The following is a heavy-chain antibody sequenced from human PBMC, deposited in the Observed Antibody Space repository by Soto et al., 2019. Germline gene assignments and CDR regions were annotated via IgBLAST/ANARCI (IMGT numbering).Heavy chain of an antibody. J-gene: IGHJ1*01. Sequence: ESGGGVVQPGTSLRVSCVGSGFTFRSYVMHWVRQAPGKGLEWVALTSYDGSDKYYDDSVRGRFTISRDNSWNTVDLQMDSLRLEDTALYYCARWGTTGGLDVWGQGTLVSVSS. D-gene: IGHD3-16*01. CDR3: ARWGTTGGLDV. CDR2: TSYDGSDK. CDR1: GFTFRSYV. V-gene: IGHV3-30*19.